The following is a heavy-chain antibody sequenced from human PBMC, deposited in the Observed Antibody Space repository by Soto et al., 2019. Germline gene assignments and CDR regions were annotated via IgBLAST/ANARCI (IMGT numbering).Heavy chain of an antibody. Sequence: QVQLVQSGTEVKKPGASVKVSCKASGYIMTTYGVSWVRQAPGQGLEWVGWISAYNDHTNYAQKFQGRVTMTTDTSTSTAYMEMRSLRSDDTAVYYCAMRTYFDYWGQGTLVTVSS. CDR3: AMRTYFDY. CDR2: ISAYNDHT. J-gene: IGHJ4*02. CDR1: GYIMTTYG. V-gene: IGHV1-18*01.